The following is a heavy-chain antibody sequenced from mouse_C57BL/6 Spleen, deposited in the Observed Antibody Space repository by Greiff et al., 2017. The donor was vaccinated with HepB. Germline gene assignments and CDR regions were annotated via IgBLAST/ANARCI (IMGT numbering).Heavy chain of an antibody. CDR2: IYPGSGNT. CDR1: GYSFTSYY. D-gene: IGHD2-4*01. CDR3: ARSTDYDGSGFAD. Sequence: QVQLQQSGPELVKPGASVKISCKASGYSFTSYYIHWVKQRPGQGLEWIGWIYPGSGNTKYNEKFKGKATLTADTSSSTAYMQLSSLTSEDSAVYYCARSTDYDGSGFADWGQGTLVTVSA. J-gene: IGHJ3*01. V-gene: IGHV1-66*01.